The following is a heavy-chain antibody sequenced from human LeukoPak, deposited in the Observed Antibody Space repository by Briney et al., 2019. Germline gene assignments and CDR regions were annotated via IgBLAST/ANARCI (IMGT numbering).Heavy chain of an antibody. CDR1: GYTFTSYG. CDR3: ARDQGGWVTDY. D-gene: IGHD6-19*01. Sequence: ASVKVSCKASGYTFTSYGISWLRQSTGQGLEWMGWISAYNGNTNYAQKLQGRVTMTTDTSTSTAYMELRSLRSDDTAVYYCARDQGGWVTDYWGQGTLVTVSS. CDR2: ISAYNGNT. V-gene: IGHV1-18*01. J-gene: IGHJ4*02.